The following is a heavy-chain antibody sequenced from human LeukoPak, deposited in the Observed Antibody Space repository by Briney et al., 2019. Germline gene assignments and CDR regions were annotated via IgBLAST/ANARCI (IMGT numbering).Heavy chain of an antibody. D-gene: IGHD3-9*01. CDR1: GYTFTSYA. CDR3: ARLPGEDWYYFNY. J-gene: IGHJ4*02. CDR2: INPNSGGT. V-gene: IGHV1-2*04. Sequence: GASVKVSCKASGYTFTSYAITWVRQAPGQGLEWMGWINPNSGGTNYAQKFQGWVTMTRDTSISTAYMELSRLRSDDTAVYYCARLPGEDWYYFNYWGQGTLVTVSS.